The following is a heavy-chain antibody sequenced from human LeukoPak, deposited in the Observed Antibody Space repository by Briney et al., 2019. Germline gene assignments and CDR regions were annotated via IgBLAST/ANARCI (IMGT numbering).Heavy chain of an antibody. CDR1: GGSISTSSYY. V-gene: IGHV4-39*01. D-gene: IGHD6-13*01. CDR3: ARRGGTAAGNYFDY. CDR2: TYYSGST. Sequence: PSETLSLTCTVSGGSISTSSYYWGWIRQPPGKGLEWIGNTYYSGSTHYNPSLKSRVTTSIDTSKNQFSLEVSSVTAADTAVYFCARRGGTAAGNYFDYWGQGTLVTVSS. J-gene: IGHJ4*02.